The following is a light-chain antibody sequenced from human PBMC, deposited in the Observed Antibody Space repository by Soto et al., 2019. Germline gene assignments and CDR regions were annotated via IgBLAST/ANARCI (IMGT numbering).Light chain of an antibody. CDR1: QSVSDN. J-gene: IGKJ2*01. V-gene: IGKV3-15*01. CDR3: QQSNNWPYT. CDR2: GAS. Sequence: EIVMTQSPATLPVSPGEMVTLSCRASQSVSDNLAWYQQKPGQDPRLLIYGASTRATTTPARFSGSGSGTEFTLTISSLQSEDFAVYFCQQSNNWPYTFGQGTKLDIK.